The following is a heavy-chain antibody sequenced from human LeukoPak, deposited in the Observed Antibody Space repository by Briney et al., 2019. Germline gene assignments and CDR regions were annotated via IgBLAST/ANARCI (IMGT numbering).Heavy chain of an antibody. CDR3: PGDRGYSYGTFDY. CDR2: IYYSGST. D-gene: IGHD5-18*01. V-gene: IGHV4-59*01. Sequence: SETLSLTCTVSGGSLSSYYWSWVRQPPGKGREWIGYIYYSGSTNYNPSLRSRVPISVATSKNQFSLTLTSVPPPHPACSYLPGDRGYSYGTFDYWGQGTLVTVSS. CDR1: GGSLSSYY. J-gene: IGHJ4*02.